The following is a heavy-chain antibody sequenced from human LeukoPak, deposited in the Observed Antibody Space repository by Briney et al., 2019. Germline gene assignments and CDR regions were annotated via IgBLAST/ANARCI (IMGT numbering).Heavy chain of an antibody. CDR1: GFTFGSYA. CDR2: ISGSGDDT. J-gene: IGHJ6*03. Sequence: PGGSLRLSCAGSGFTFGSYAMSWVRQAPGKGLEWVSAISGSGDDTYYADPVKGRFTISSDNSKNTLFLQMNSLRAEDTAVYYCAKMRSYHYYMDVWGKGTTVAVSS. V-gene: IGHV3-23*01. CDR3: AKMRSYHYYMDV.